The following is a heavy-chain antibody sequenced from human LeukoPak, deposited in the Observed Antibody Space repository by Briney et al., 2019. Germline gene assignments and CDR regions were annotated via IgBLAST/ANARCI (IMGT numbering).Heavy chain of an antibody. Sequence: GGSLRLSCAASGFTFSSCSMNWVRQAPGKGLEWVSYISSSSSTIYYADSVKGRFTISRDNAKNSLYLQMNSLRAEDTAVYYCARAGFFGFDAFDIWGQGTMVTVSS. D-gene: IGHD3-10*01. CDR2: ISSSSSTI. J-gene: IGHJ3*02. CDR1: GFTFSSCS. CDR3: ARAGFFGFDAFDI. V-gene: IGHV3-48*01.